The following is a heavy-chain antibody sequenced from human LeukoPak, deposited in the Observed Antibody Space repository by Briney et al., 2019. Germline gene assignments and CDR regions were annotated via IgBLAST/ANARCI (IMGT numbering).Heavy chain of an antibody. CDR3: AREGSSFGGYGRLDY. J-gene: IGHJ4*02. CDR1: GFTFSSYS. Sequence: NPGGSLRLSCAASGFTFSSYSMNWVRQAPGKGLEWVSSITSSSSNIYYADSMKGRFTISRDNAKNSLYLQMNSLRAEDTAVYYCAREGSSFGGYGRLDYWGQGTLVTVSS. CDR2: ITSSSSNI. V-gene: IGHV3-21*01. D-gene: IGHD5-12*01.